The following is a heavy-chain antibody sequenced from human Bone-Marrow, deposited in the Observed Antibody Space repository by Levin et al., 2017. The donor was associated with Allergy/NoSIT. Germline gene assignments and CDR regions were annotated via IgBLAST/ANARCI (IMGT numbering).Heavy chain of an antibody. Sequence: LGESLKISCKGSGYSFNNYWIAWVRQMPGKGLEWMGIIYPDDSDTKYRPSFQGQVTMSADKSISTAYLQLRSLKASDTAIYYCARQSGSGISEYWGQGTLVTVSS. V-gene: IGHV5-51*01. D-gene: IGHD3-10*01. CDR2: IYPDDSDT. CDR1: GYSFNNYW. J-gene: IGHJ4*02. CDR3: ARQSGSGISEY.